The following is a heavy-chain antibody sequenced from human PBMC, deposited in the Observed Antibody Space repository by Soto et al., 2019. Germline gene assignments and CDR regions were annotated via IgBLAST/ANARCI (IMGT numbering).Heavy chain of an antibody. Sequence: PGGSLRLSCAASGFTFSSYAMSWVRQAPGKGLEWVSAISGSGGSTYYADSVKGRFTISRDNSKNTLYLQMNSLRAEDTAVYYCAKDNFGYSSNYYFDYWGQGTLVTVSS. CDR3: AKDNFGYSSNYYFDY. V-gene: IGHV3-23*01. J-gene: IGHJ4*02. CDR1: GFTFSSYA. D-gene: IGHD6-13*01. CDR2: ISGSGGST.